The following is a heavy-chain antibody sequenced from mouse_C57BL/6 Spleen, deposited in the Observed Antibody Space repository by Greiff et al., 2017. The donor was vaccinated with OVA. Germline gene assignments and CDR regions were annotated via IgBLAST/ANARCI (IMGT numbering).Heavy chain of an antibody. CDR3: ARGGDYDGFAY. V-gene: IGHV3-1*01. D-gene: IGHD2-4*01. CDR2: ISYSGST. J-gene: IGHJ3*01. CDR1: GYSITSGYD. Sequence: EVKLQESGPGMVKPSQSLSLTCTVTGYSITSGYDWHWIRHFPGNKLEWMGYISYSGSTNYNPSLKSRISITHDTSKNHFFLKLNSVTTEDTATYYCARGGDYDGFAYWGQGTLVTVSA.